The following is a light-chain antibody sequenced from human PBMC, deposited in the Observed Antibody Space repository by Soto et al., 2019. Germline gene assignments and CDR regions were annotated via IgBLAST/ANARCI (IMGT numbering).Light chain of an antibody. V-gene: IGKV3-20*01. Sequence: IVLTQSPGTLSLSPGERATLSCRASQSVSAGHLAWYQQKPGQAPRLLIYGASSRATGIPDRFSGSGSATGFTLTISRLEPEDFAVYFCQQYGSSPFTFGGGTKV. CDR2: GAS. CDR1: QSVSAGH. J-gene: IGKJ4*01. CDR3: QQYGSSPFT.